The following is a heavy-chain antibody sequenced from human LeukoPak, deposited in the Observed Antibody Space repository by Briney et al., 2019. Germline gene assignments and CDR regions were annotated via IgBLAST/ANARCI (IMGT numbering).Heavy chain of an antibody. CDR2: VYHSGTT. J-gene: IGHJ4*02. CDR3: ARARGRNCCLLEY. V-gene: IGHV4-59*01. CDR1: GDSITSSY. D-gene: IGHD1-14*01. Sequence: PSETLSLTCAVSGDSITSSYWNWVRQSPGKGLEWIGFVYHSGTTSYSPSLKSRVSMSLDMSQNHFSLRLTSVTAADTATYYCARARGRNCCLLEYWGQGLPVIVSS.